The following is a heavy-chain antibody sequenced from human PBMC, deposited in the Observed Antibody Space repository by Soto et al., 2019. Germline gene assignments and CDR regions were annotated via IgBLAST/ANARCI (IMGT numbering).Heavy chain of an antibody. CDR1: GGSFSGYY. Sequence: SETLSLTCAVYGGSFSGYYWSWIRQPPGKGLEWIGEINHSGSTNYNPSLKSRVTISVDTSKNQFSLKLSSVTAADTAVYYCARGTEDTAMDTNHFDYWGQGTLVTVSS. CDR3: ARGTEDTAMDTNHFDY. D-gene: IGHD5-18*01. CDR2: INHSGST. V-gene: IGHV4-34*01. J-gene: IGHJ4*02.